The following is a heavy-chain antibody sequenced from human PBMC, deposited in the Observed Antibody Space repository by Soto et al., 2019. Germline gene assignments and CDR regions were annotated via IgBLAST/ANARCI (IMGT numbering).Heavy chain of an antibody. CDR2: ISAYNDYT. CDR3: AREGYYSGSVSYSPPRYYGMDV. J-gene: IGHJ6*02. V-gene: IGHV1-18*01. CDR1: GYTFISYG. Sequence: QVQLVQSGAEVKKPGSSVTDSCKASGYTFISYGISWVRQAPGQGLEWMGWISAYNDYTNYAQKLQGRVTMTTDTSTRMAYLELRSLRSDDTAVYYCAREGYYSGSVSYSPPRYYGMDVWRQGTTVTVS. D-gene: IGHD3-10*01.